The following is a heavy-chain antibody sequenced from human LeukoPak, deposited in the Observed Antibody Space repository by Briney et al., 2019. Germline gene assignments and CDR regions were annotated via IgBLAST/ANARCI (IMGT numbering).Heavy chain of an antibody. CDR2: IYSGGST. Sequence: GGSLRLSCAASGFTVSSNYMSWVRQAPGKGLEWVSVIYSGGSTYYADSVKGRFTISRDNSKNTLYLQMNSLRAEDTAVYYCAKGPKPGAITMVRGVRSYYYYMDVWGKGTTVTISS. CDR1: GFTVSSNY. J-gene: IGHJ6*03. D-gene: IGHD3-10*01. V-gene: IGHV3-66*01. CDR3: AKGPKPGAITMVRGVRSYYYYMDV.